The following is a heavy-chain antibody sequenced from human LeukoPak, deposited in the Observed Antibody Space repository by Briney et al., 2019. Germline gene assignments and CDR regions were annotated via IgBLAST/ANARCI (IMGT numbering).Heavy chain of an antibody. Sequence: GESLKISCKGSGYSFTSYWIGWVRQMPGKGLEWMGIIYPGDSDTRYSPSFQGQVTISADKSISTAYLQWSSLKASDTAMYYCARTDYTSGWYVGSFDYWGQGTLVTVSS. CDR3: ARTDYTSGWYVGSFDY. D-gene: IGHD6-19*01. CDR2: IYPGDSDT. V-gene: IGHV5-51*01. J-gene: IGHJ4*02. CDR1: GYSFTSYW.